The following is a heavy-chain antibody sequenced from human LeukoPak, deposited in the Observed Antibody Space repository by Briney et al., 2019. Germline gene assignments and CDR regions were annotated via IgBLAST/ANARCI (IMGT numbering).Heavy chain of an antibody. CDR2: IKQDGSEK. V-gene: IGHV3-7*01. CDR1: GFTFSSYW. CDR3: ARDGMGAYYHYYMDV. D-gene: IGHD1-26*01. J-gene: IGHJ6*03. Sequence: GGSLRLSCAASGFTFSSYWTSWVRQAPGKGLEWVANIKQDGSEKYYVDSVKGRFTISRDNAKNSLYLQMNSLRAEDTAVYYCARDGMGAYYHYYMDVWGKGTTVTVSS.